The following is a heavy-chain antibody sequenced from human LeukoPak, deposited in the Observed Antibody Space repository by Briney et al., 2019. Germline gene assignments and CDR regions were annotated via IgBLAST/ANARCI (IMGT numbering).Heavy chain of an antibody. Sequence: ASVKVSCKASGYTFTSYGISWVRQAPGQGLEWMGWISAYNGNTNYAQKLQGRVTMATDTSTSTAYMELRSLRSDDTAVYYCARDNYGSGSPRMDVWGKGTTVTVSS. J-gene: IGHJ6*04. D-gene: IGHD3-10*01. CDR2: ISAYNGNT. CDR1: GYTFTSYG. V-gene: IGHV1-18*04. CDR3: ARDNYGSGSPRMDV.